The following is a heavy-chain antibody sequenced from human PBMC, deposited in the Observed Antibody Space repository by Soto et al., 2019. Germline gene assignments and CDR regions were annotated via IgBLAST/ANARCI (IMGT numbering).Heavy chain of an antibody. CDR2: IKQDGSEK. Sequence: EVQLVESGGGLVQPGGSLRLSCAASGFTFSSYWMSWVRQAPGKGLEWVANIKQDGSEKYYVDSVKGRFTISRDNAKNSLYLQMNSLRAEDTAVYYCVSHSSGWYSRGDYWGQGTLVTVSS. CDR3: VSHSSGWYSRGDY. D-gene: IGHD6-19*01. V-gene: IGHV3-7*03. CDR1: GFTFSSYW. J-gene: IGHJ4*02.